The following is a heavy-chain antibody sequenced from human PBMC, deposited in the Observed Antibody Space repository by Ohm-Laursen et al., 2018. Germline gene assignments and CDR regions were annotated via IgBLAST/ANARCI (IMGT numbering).Heavy chain of an antibody. Sequence: SLRLSCSASGFTVSDYYMTWIRQAPGKGLEYISYISDSGNTVHYADSVKGRFTISRDSAKNSVLLQMNSLRADDAAVYYCARGYGKLDYWGQGTPVTVSS. CDR2: ISDSGNTV. CDR3: ARGYGKLDY. D-gene: IGHD3-16*01. CDR1: GFTVSDYY. V-gene: IGHV3-11*01. J-gene: IGHJ4*02.